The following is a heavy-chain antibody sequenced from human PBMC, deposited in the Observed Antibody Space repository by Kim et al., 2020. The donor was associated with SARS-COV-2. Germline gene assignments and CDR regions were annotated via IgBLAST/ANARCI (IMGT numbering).Heavy chain of an antibody. Sequence: SETLSLTCTVSGGSISISNYYCGWIRQPPGKGLEWIGSIYYSGNTYYNPSLKSRVTISMDTSKNQFSLMLSSVTAADTAVYYCARGKVRPYWDLDLWGRGTLVTVSS. V-gene: IGHV4-39*07. D-gene: IGHD3-10*01. J-gene: IGHJ2*01. CDR3: ARGKVRPYWDLDL. CDR1: GGSISISNYY. CDR2: IYYSGNT.